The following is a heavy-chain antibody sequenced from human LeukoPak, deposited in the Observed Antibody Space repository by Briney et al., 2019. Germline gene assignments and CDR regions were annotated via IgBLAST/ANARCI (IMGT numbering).Heavy chain of an antibody. CDR2: INPNSGGT. CDR1: GYTFTGYY. D-gene: IGHD6-19*01. Sequence: ASVKVSCKASGYTFTGYYMHWVRQAPGQGLEWMGWINPNSGGTNYAQKFQGTVTVTRDTSISTAYMELSRLRSDDTAVYYCARSYSSGWYAFDYWGQGTLVTVSS. J-gene: IGHJ4*02. V-gene: IGHV1-2*02. CDR3: ARSYSSGWYAFDY.